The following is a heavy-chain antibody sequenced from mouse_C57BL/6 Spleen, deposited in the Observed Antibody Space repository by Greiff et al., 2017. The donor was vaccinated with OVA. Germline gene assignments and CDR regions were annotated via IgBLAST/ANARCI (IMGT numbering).Heavy chain of an antibody. Sequence: QVQLQQPGAELVKPGASVKLSCKASGYTFTSYWMHWVKQRPGQGLEWIGVIHPNSGSTNYNEKFKSKATLTVDKSSSTAYMQLSSLTSEDSAVYYCAREGNWDVAYWGQGTLVTVSA. CDR2: IHPNSGST. CDR3: AREGNWDVAY. CDR1: GYTFTSYW. J-gene: IGHJ3*01. V-gene: IGHV1-64*01. D-gene: IGHD4-1*01.